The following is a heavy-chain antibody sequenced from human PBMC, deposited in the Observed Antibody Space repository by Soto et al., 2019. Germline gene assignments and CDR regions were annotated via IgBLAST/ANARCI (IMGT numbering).Heavy chain of an antibody. Sequence: PWGSLRLSCAASGFTFSEHAMSWVRQAPGKGLQWVSALGGSGLSTYYADSVKGRFTISRDNSKNTLYLQMNSLRAEDTAVYYCAKLIAVDGRQDDFWGQGTLVTVSS. J-gene: IGHJ4*02. CDR1: GFTFSEHA. D-gene: IGHD6-19*01. CDR3: AKLIAVDGRQDDF. CDR2: LGGSGLST. V-gene: IGHV3-23*01.